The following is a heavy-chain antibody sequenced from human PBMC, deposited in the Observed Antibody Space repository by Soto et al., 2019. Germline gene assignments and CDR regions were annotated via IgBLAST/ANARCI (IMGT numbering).Heavy chain of an antibody. CDR3: ARDRMLRNPGEYFQH. CDR2: ISYEGSNK. D-gene: IGHD2-8*01. J-gene: IGHJ1*01. Sequence: QVQLVESGGGVVQPGRSLRLSCAASGFTFSSYAMHWVRQAPGKGLEWVAVISYEGSNKYYADSVKGRFTISRDNSKSTLYLQMNSLRAEDTAVYYCARDRMLRNPGEYFQHWGQGTLVTVSS. V-gene: IGHV3-30-3*01. CDR1: GFTFSSYA.